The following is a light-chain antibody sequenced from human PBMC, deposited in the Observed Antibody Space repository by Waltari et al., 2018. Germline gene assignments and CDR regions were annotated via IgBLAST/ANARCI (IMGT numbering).Light chain of an antibody. Sequence: QSALTQPRSVSGSPGQSVTISCTGTSSDVGGYNYVSWYQQHPGKAPKLMIYDVSKRPAGVPVRFSGSKSGNAASLTISGLQAEDEADYYCGTYAGSYSGVFGTGTKVTVL. CDR1: SSDVGGYNY. J-gene: IGLJ1*01. CDR3: GTYAGSYSGV. CDR2: DVS. V-gene: IGLV2-11*01.